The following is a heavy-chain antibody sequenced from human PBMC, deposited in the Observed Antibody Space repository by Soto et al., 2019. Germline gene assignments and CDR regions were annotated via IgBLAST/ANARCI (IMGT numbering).Heavy chain of an antibody. J-gene: IGHJ4*02. Sequence: GGSLRLSCAASGFIFNNYAMSWVRQAPGKGLEWVSFISAGGGSPNYADSVKGRFTISRDNSKNMVYLQMNSLRAEDTAVYYCAKDADFYDFVTGYYLTGHYFDYWGQGTPVTVSS. D-gene: IGHD3-9*01. CDR1: GFIFNNYA. CDR3: AKDADFYDFVTGYYLTGHYFDY. V-gene: IGHV3-23*01. CDR2: ISAGGGSP.